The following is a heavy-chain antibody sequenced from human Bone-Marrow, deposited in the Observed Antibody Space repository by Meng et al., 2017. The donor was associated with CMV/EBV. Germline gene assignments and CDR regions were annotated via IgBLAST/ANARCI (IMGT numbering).Heavy chain of an antibody. CDR2: MNPNSGNT. Sequence: VQLVQSGAVVKKPGASVKFSCKASGYTFTSYDINSVRQAAGQGLEWMGWMNPNSGNTDYAQKFQGRVTMTRNISKSTAYMDLSSLRSEDTAVYYCATGVADFEYWGQGTLVTVSS. D-gene: IGHD6-19*01. V-gene: IGHV1-8*01. J-gene: IGHJ4*02. CDR1: GYTFTSYD. CDR3: ATGVADFEY.